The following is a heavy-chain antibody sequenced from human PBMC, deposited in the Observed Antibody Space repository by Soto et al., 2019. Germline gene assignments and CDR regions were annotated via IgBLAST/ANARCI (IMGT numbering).Heavy chain of an antibody. Sequence: PGVSLRLSWSASGFTFSDQFMDWVRQAPGKGLEWVARSSNRHSYYTTEYAASVRGRFTVSREYSKNSLYLQMSSLKTEDTAVYDCAGGATGRAPFPHWGRGTLVTVSS. CDR1: GFTFSDQF. D-gene: IGHD2-8*02. J-gene: IGHJ1*01. CDR3: AGGATGRAPFPH. CDR2: SSNRHSYYTT. V-gene: IGHV3-72*01.